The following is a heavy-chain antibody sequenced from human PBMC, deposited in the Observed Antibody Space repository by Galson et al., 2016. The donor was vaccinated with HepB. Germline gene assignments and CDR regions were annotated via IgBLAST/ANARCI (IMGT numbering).Heavy chain of an antibody. CDR1: GFSLSTNGVG. CDR2: MYWDDDK. J-gene: IGHJ5*02. CDR3: VRKMDYYDVSGHGWFDP. V-gene: IGHV2-5*05. D-gene: IGHD3-22*01. Sequence: PALVKPTQTLTLTCTFSGFSLSTNGVGVGWIRKPPGKALECFAVMYWDDDKRYGPSLQSRLTITKDTSKNQVLLTMTYMAPVYTAIYSCVRKMDYYDVSGHGWFDPWGQGTQVTVSS.